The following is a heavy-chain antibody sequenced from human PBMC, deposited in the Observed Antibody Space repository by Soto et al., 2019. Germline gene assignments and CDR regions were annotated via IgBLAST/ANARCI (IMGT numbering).Heavy chain of an antibody. J-gene: IGHJ6*02. D-gene: IGHD1-26*01. CDR1: GFTFSSYG. V-gene: IGHV3-30*03. CDR2: ISYDGSNK. CDR3: ERDFSKEPGSSYSDMVA. Sequence: GRTLKLSCAASGFTFSSYGMHWVRQAPGKGLEWVAVISYDGSNKYYADSVKGRFTISRDNSENTLYLQMNSLRAEATAVYYCERDFSKEPGSSYSDMVARGHGTTVTV.